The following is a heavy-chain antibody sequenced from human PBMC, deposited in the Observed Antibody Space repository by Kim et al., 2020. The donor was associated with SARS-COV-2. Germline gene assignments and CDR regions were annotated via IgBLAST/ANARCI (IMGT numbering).Heavy chain of an antibody. CDR1: GFTFSVYT. D-gene: IGHD3-10*01. Sequence: GGSLRLSCAASGFTFSVYTMSWIRQAPGRGLEWISYINSDDDYTNYADSVKGRFTISRDNAKNLLFLEMNSLRVEDTAVYYCARDYKGPDMFRGVADSWGQGTLVTVSS. CDR2: INSDDDYT. V-gene: IGHV3-11*05. J-gene: IGHJ5*02. CDR3: ARDYKGPDMFRGVADS.